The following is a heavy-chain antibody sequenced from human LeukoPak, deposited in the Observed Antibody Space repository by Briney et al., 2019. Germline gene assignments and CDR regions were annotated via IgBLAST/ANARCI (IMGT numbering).Heavy chain of an antibody. CDR3: ARDVNYYDSSGYYQRYFDY. CDR1: GFTFSSYS. D-gene: IGHD3-22*01. Sequence: GGSLRLSCAASGFTFSSYSMNWVRQAPGKGLEWVSSISSSSSYIYYADSVKGRFTISRDNAKNSLYLHMNSLRAEDTAVYYCARDVNYYDSSGYYQRYFDYWGQGTLVTVSS. CDR2: ISSSSSYI. V-gene: IGHV3-21*01. J-gene: IGHJ4*02.